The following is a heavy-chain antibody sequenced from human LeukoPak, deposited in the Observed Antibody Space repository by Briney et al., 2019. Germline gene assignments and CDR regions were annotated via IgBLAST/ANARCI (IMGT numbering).Heavy chain of an antibody. CDR3: AKDHNDILTGYGFYFDY. D-gene: IGHD3-9*01. CDR2: ISGSGGST. CDR1: GLTFSQYG. V-gene: IGHV3-23*01. J-gene: IGHJ4*02. Sequence: GGSLRLSCVGSGLTFSQYGVSWVRQAPGKGLEWVSAISGSGGSTYYADSVKGRFTISRDNSKNTLYLQMNSLRAEDTAVYYCAKDHNDILTGYGFYFDYWGQGTLVTVSS.